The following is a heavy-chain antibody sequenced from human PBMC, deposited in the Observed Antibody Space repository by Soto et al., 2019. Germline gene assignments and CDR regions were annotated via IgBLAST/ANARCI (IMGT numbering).Heavy chain of an antibody. D-gene: IGHD2-2*01. CDR3: ARPPPHIVVVPAAGDWYFDL. V-gene: IGHV3-64*01. CDR1: GFTFSSYA. Sequence: GGSLRLSCAASGFTFSSYAMHWVRQAPGKGLEYVSAISSNGGSTYYANSVKGRFTISRDNSKNTLYLQMGSLRAEDMAVYYCARPPPHIVVVPAAGDWYFDLWGRGTLVTVSS. J-gene: IGHJ2*01. CDR2: ISSNGGST.